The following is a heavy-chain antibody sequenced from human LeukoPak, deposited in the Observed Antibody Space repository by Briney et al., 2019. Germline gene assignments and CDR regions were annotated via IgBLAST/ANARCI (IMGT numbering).Heavy chain of an antibody. V-gene: IGHV3-21*01. D-gene: IGHD6-19*01. CDR3: AREMLAAVAAQS. Sequence: GGSLRLSCAASGFTFSTYNMNWVRQAPGKGLEWVSSITSSSSYTFYADSVKGRFTISRDNAKNSLYLQMNSLRAEDTAVYYCAREMLAAVAAQSWGQGTLVTVSS. CDR1: GFTFSTYN. J-gene: IGHJ5*02. CDR2: ITSSSSYT.